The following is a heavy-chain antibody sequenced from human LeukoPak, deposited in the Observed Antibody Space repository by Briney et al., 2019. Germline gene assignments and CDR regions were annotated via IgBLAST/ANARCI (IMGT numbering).Heavy chain of an antibody. CDR3: VKTQTHFGDYRRDY. CDR2: ISDSGGST. CDR1: GFTFSTYA. D-gene: IGHD4-17*01. J-gene: IGHJ4*02. V-gene: IGHV3-23*01. Sequence: GGSLRLSCAASGFTFSTYATSWVRQAPGKGLEWVSGISDSGGSTYYAESVKGRFTVSRDNSKNTVYMQMRTLRVEDTAVYYCVKTQTHFGDYRRDYWGQGTLVTVSS.